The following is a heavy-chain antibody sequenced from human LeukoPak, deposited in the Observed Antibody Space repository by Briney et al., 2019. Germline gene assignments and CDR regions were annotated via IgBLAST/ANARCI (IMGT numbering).Heavy chain of an antibody. V-gene: IGHV4-39*02. D-gene: IGHD3-3*01. Sequence: SETLSLTCTVSGGSISNSDSYWGWIRQPPGKGLEWIGSIFYSGSTYYNPSLKSRVTISVDTSKNHFSLRLSSVTAADTAVYYCARKKRITIFGMVITPFDPWGQGALVTVSS. CDR3: ARKKRITIFGMVITPFDP. CDR1: GGSISNSDSY. CDR2: IFYSGST. J-gene: IGHJ5*02.